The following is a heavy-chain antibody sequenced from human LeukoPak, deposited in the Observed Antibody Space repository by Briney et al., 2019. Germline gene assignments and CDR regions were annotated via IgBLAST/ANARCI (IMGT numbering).Heavy chain of an antibody. J-gene: IGHJ5*02. D-gene: IGHD6-13*01. Sequence: VASVKVSCKASGYTFTSYYMHWVRQAPGQGLEWMGIINPSGGSTSYAQKFQGRVTMTRDTSTSTGYMELSSLRSEDTAVYYCARDFVSIAAAGINWFDPWGQGTLVTVSS. CDR2: INPSGGST. CDR1: GYTFTSYY. CDR3: ARDFVSIAAAGINWFDP. V-gene: IGHV1-46*01.